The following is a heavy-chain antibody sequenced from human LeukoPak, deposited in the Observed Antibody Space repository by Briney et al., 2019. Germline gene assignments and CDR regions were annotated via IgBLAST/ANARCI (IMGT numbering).Heavy chain of an antibody. Sequence: GGSLRLACAASGFTFSSYWMYWVRRPPGEGLVWLSRINSDGGDITYADSVKGRFTISRDNSKNTLYLQMNNLRAEDTAVYYCAKPLMYYYDSSGYYFPFDSWGQGTLVTVSS. CDR1: GFTFSSYW. V-gene: IGHV3-74*01. CDR3: AKPLMYYYDSSGYYFPFDS. CDR2: INSDGGDI. J-gene: IGHJ4*02. D-gene: IGHD3-22*01.